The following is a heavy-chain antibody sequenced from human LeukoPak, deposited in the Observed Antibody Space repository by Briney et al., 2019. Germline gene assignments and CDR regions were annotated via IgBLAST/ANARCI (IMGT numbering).Heavy chain of an antibody. V-gene: IGHV3-30*02. D-gene: IGHD4-11*01. CDR1: GFTFSSYG. CDR3: SSLDYPILDY. Sequence: GGSLRLSCAASGFTFSSYGMHWVRQAPGKGLEWVAFIRYDGSNKYYADSVKGRFTISRDNSKNTLYLQMNSLRAEDTAVYYCSSLDYPILDYWGQGTLVTVSS. J-gene: IGHJ4*02. CDR2: IRYDGSNK.